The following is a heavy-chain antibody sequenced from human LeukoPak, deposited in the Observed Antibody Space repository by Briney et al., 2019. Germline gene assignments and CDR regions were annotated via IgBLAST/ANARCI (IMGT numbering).Heavy chain of an antibody. D-gene: IGHD6-19*01. CDR2: MNPNSGNT. V-gene: IGHV1-8*01. Sequence: ASVKVSCKASGYTFTSYDINWVRQATGQGLEWMGWMNPNSGNTGYAQKFQGRVTMTTDTSTSTAYMELRSLRSDDTAVYYCARSTGSGWFLDVWGQGTTVTVSS. CDR3: ARSTGSGWFLDV. CDR1: GYTFTSYD. J-gene: IGHJ6*02.